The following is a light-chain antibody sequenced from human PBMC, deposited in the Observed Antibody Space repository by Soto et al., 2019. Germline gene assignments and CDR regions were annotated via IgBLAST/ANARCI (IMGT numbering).Light chain of an antibody. J-gene: IGKJ2*01. Sequence: EIVLTQSPGTLSLSPGERATLSCRAGQTVSSSYLAWYQQIRGQAPRLLIYGASSRATGIPDRFSGSGSGTDFTLTISRLEPEDFAIYYCQLYGNSPPYTFGQGTKLEIK. CDR3: QLYGNSPPYT. CDR2: GAS. CDR1: QTVSSSY. V-gene: IGKV3-20*01.